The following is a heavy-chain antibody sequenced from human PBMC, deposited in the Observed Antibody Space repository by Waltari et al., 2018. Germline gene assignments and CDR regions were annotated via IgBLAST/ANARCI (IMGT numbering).Heavy chain of an antibody. V-gene: IGHV4-38-2*02. CDR1: GFSIGSAFF. Sequence: QVQLHESGPGLGKPSETLSLSCTVSGFSIGSAFFWGWIRKPPGRDLEWIGSIYHSGTTFYNPSLKSRVTISVDTSKNQFSLKLTSVTAADTATYYCARGGFDSNSYFDLWGRGTLVTVSS. CDR3: ARGGFDSNSYFDL. CDR2: IYHSGTT. D-gene: IGHD3-22*01. J-gene: IGHJ2*01.